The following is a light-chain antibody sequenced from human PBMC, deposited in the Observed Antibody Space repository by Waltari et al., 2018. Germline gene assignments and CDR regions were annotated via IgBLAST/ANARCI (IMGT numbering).Light chain of an antibody. V-gene: IGKV3-20*01. CDR1: QSISSSW. CDR3: QQFGTSWWT. Sequence: ENVLTQSPGPQYLSPGERATLSCRASQSISSSWLAWYQQKPGQAPRLLIYGASSRATCIPDRFSGSVSGTDFTLTIRRLEPEDFAVYYCQQFGTSWWTFGQGTKVEV. J-gene: IGKJ1*01. CDR2: GAS.